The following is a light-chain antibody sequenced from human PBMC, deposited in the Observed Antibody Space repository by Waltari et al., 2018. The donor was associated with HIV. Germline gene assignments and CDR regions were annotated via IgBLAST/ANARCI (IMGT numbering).Light chain of an antibody. CDR1: KSAIGRY. CDR3: SSYTGTIKL. J-gene: IGLJ3*02. V-gene: IGLV2-14*03. CDR2: DVS. Sequence: QSALTQPPSVSGSPGPSVTISCTGTKSAIGRYVSWYQQHPGQAPRLMIFDVSQRPSEISARFSGSKSGTTASLTISGLQTDDEADYFCSSYTGTIKLFGGGTKLTVL.